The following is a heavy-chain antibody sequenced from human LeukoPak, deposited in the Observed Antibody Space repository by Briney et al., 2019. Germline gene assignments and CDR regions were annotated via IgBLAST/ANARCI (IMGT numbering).Heavy chain of an antibody. D-gene: IGHD6-13*01. Sequence: SETLSLTCTVSGGSISSGSYYWSWIRQPAGKGLEWIGRIHTSGSTNYNPSLKSRVTISVDTSKNQFSLKLSSVTAADAAVYYCARVGGSTWYFGYWGQGTLVTVSS. CDR2: IHTSGST. J-gene: IGHJ4*02. CDR3: ARVGGSTWYFGY. V-gene: IGHV4-61*02. CDR1: GGSISSGSYY.